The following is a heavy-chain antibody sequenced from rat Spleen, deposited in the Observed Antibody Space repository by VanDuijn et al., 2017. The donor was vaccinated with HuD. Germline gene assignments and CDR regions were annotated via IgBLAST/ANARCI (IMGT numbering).Heavy chain of an antibody. CDR2: ISYDGSST. V-gene: IGHV5-29*01. CDR1: GFTFSDYY. Sequence: EVQLVESDGGLVQPGRSLKLSCAASGFTFSDYYMAWVRQAPTKGLEWVATISYDGSSTYYRDSVKGRFTISRDNAKSTLYLQMDSLRSEDTATYYCARHVGNYYSSYIDYYFDYWGQGVMVTVSS. CDR3: ARHVGNYYSSYIDYYFDY. D-gene: IGHD1-2*01. J-gene: IGHJ2*01.